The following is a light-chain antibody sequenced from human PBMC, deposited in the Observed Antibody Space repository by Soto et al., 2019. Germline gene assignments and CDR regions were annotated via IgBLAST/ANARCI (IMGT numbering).Light chain of an antibody. V-gene: IGKV1-6*01. CDR1: QGIRND. J-gene: IGKJ1*01. CDR2: AAS. CDR3: LQDYSYPRT. Sequence: AIQMTQSPSSLSASVGDRVTITCRASQGIRNDLGWYQQKPGTAPKLLIYAASNLESGVPSRFSGSGSGTDFTLTISLQPEDFAIYYCLQDYSYPRTFGQGTKVEI.